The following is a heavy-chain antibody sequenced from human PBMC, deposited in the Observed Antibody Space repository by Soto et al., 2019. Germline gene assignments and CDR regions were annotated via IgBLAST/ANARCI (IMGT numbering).Heavy chain of an antibody. D-gene: IGHD4-17*01. CDR1: GGSISSYY. J-gene: IGHJ4*02. CDR3: ARANENDHYD. Sequence: SETLSLTCTVSGGSISSYYWSWIRQPPGKGLEWIGYIYYSGSTNYNPSLKSRVTISVDTSKNQFSLKLSSVTAADTAVYYCARANENDHYDWGQGTLVTVSS. V-gene: IGHV4-59*08. CDR2: IYYSGST.